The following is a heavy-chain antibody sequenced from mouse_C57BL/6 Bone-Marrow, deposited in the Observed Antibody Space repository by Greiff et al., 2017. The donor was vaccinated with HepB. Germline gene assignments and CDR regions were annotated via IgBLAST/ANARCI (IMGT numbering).Heavy chain of an antibody. Sequence: VQLKESGPGLVQPSQSLSITCTVSGFSLTSYGVHWVRQSPGKGLEWLGVIWRGGSTDYNAAFMSRLSITKDNSKSKVFFKMNSLQADDTAIYYCAKNRNDYGSSGGMDYWGQGASVTVSS. D-gene: IGHD1-1*01. CDR2: IWRGGST. CDR1: GFSLTSYG. V-gene: IGHV2-5*01. CDR3: AKNRNDYGSSGGMDY. J-gene: IGHJ4*01.